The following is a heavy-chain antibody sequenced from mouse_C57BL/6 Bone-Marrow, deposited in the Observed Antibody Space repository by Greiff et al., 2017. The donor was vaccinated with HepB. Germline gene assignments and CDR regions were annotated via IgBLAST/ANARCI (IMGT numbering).Heavy chain of an antibody. CDR1: GFNIKDDY. J-gene: IGHJ3*01. D-gene: IGHD2-10*01. V-gene: IGHV14-4*01. CDR2: IDPENGDT. CDR3: TPYYGNYEGFAD. Sequence: EVKLQESGAELVRPGASVKLSCTASGFNIKDDYMHWVKQRPEQGLEWIGWIDPENGDTEYASKFQGKATITADTSSNTAYLQLSSLTSEDTAVYYCTPYYGNYEGFADWGQGTLVTVSA.